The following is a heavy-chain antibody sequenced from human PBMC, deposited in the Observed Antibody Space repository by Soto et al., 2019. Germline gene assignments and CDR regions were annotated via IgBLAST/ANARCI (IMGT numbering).Heavy chain of an antibody. D-gene: IGHD3-10*01. J-gene: IGHJ6*03. CDR3: AKEGRRDGLLWFGEPANYYYYMDV. Sequence: GGSLRLSCAASGFTFSSYAMSWVRQAPGKGLEWVSAISGSGGSTYYADSVKGRFTISRDNSKNTLYLQMNSLRAEDTAVYYCAKEGRRDGLLWFGEPANYYYYMDVWGKGTTVTVSS. CDR1: GFTFSSYA. V-gene: IGHV3-23*01. CDR2: ISGSGGST.